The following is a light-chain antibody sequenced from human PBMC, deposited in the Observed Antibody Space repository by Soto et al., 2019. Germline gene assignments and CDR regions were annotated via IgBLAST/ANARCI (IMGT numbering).Light chain of an antibody. Sequence: QSALTQPASVSGSPGQSITISCTGTSSDIGGYNSVSWYQQHPGKAPKLVIYAVSNRPSGVSSRFSGSKSGNAASLTMSGLQDEDEATYYCSSYTTTYVFGIGTKVTV. CDR3: SSYTTTYV. CDR1: SSDIGGYNS. CDR2: AVS. J-gene: IGLJ1*01. V-gene: IGLV2-14*01.